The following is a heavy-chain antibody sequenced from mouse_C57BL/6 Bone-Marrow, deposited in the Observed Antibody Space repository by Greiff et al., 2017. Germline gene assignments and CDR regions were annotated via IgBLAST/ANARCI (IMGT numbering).Heavy chain of an antibody. V-gene: IGHV1-64*01. CDR3: AKGLRRGGDY. J-gene: IGHJ2*01. D-gene: IGHD2-4*01. CDR2: IHPYSGST. Sequence: QLQQPGAELVKPGASVKLSCKASGYTFTSYWMHRVKQRPGQGLEWIGMIHPYSGSTYYHEKFKSKATLTVDKTANTAYMQLSSLTSEDSAVYYCAKGLRRGGDYWGQGTTLTVSS. CDR1: GYTFTSYW.